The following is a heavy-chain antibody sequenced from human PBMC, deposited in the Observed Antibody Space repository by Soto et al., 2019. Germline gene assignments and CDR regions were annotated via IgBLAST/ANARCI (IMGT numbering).Heavy chain of an antibody. D-gene: IGHD3-22*01. J-gene: IGHJ3*02. V-gene: IGHV1-69*13. CDR3: ARPLVTYYYDSSDLGAFDI. CDR1: GGTFSSDA. Sequence: SVKVSCKASGGTFSSDAISWVRQAPGQGLEWMGGIIPIFGTANYAQKFQGRVTITADESTSTAYMELSSLRSEDTAVYYCARPLVTYYYDSSDLGAFDIWGQGTMVTVSS. CDR2: IIPIFGTA.